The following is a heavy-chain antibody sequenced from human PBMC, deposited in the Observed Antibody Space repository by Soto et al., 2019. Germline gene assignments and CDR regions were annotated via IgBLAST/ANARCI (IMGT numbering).Heavy chain of an antibody. J-gene: IGHJ4*02. CDR3: ARLRGAAAIDY. D-gene: IGHD2-15*01. Sequence: EVQLLEAGGGLTQPGGSLRLSCAVSGFTVSSNYMSWVRQAPGKGLGWVSLIYSGGNTDYAVSVKGRFTISRDNSKNTVYLQMNSLRAEDTAVYYCARLRGAAAIDYWGQGTLVTVSS. CDR2: IYSGGNT. V-gene: IGHV3-53*01. CDR1: GFTVSSNY.